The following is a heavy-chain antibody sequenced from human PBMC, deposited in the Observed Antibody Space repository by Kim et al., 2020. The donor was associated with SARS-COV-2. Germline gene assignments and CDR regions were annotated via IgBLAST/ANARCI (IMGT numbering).Heavy chain of an antibody. Sequence: SETLSLTCTVSGGSISSSSYYWGWIRQPPGKGLEWIGSIYYSGSTYYNPSLKSRVTISVDTSKNQFSLKLSSVTAADTAVYYCARVEGTGSFDYWGQGTLVTVSS. CDR3: ARVEGTGSFDY. CDR2: IYYSGST. D-gene: IGHD1-26*01. V-gene: IGHV4-39*07. J-gene: IGHJ4*02. CDR1: GGSISSSSYY.